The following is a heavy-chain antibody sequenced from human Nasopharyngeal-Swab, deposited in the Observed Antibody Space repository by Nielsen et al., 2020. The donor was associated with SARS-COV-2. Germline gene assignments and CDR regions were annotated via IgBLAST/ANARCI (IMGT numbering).Heavy chain of an antibody. CDR3: ARDSDVDTAMVSGVAFDI. V-gene: IGHV3-21*01. J-gene: IGHJ3*02. Sequence: GGSLRLSCATSEFTFSNYGMNWVRQAPGKGLEWVSSINSFSTYIYYADSVKGRFTISRDNAKNSLYLQMNSLRAEDTAVYYCARDSDVDTAMVSGVAFDIWGQGTMVTVSS. CDR1: EFTFSNYG. D-gene: IGHD5-18*01. CDR2: INSFSTYI.